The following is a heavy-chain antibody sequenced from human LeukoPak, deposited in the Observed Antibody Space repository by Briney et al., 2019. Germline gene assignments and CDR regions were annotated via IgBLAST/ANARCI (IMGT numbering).Heavy chain of an antibody. CDR2: INPNTGGT. CDR3: ARHWQFGFDY. D-gene: IGHD3-16*01. Sequence: GASVKVSCKASGYTFTGYYMHWVRQAPGQGLEWMGWINPNTGGTNYAQKFQGRVTMTRDTSISTAYMDLSRLRSDDTAMYYCARHWQFGFDYWGQGTLVTVSS. J-gene: IGHJ4*02. V-gene: IGHV1-2*02. CDR1: GYTFTGYY.